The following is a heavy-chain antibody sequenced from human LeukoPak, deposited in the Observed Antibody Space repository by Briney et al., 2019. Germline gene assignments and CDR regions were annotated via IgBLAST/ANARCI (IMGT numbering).Heavy chain of an antibody. CDR3: ASSVEAAMLIDY. Sequence: PGGSLRLSCAASGFTFSSYAMSWVRQAPGKGLEWVSAISGSGGSTYYADSVKGRFTISRDNSKNTLFLQMNSLRAEDTAVYHCASSVEAAMLIDYWGQGTPVTVSS. CDR2: ISGSGGST. D-gene: IGHD5-18*01. CDR1: GFTFSSYA. J-gene: IGHJ4*02. V-gene: IGHV3-23*01.